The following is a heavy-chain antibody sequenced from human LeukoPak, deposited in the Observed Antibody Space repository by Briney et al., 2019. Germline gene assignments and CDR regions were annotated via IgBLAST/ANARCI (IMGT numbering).Heavy chain of an antibody. CDR2: IIPILGTA. Sequence: ASVTVSCKASGGTFSSYAISWVRQAPGQGLEWMGRIIPILGTANYAQKFQGRVTITTDESTSTAYMELSSLRSEDTAVYYCARDLGCSSTSCYFHWFDPWGQGTLVTVSS. V-gene: IGHV1-69*11. CDR1: GGTFSSYA. D-gene: IGHD2-2*01. CDR3: ARDLGCSSTSCYFHWFDP. J-gene: IGHJ5*02.